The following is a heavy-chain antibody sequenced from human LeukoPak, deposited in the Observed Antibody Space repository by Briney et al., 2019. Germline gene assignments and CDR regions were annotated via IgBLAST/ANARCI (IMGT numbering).Heavy chain of an antibody. CDR1: GYTFTSYD. Sequence: GASVKVSCKASGYTFTSYDINWVRQATGQGLEWMGWMNPNSGNTGYAQKFQGRVTITRNTSISTAYMELSSLRSEDTAVYYCARSMSGYSYGLLDYWGQGTLVTVSS. V-gene: IGHV1-8*03. CDR2: MNPNSGNT. J-gene: IGHJ4*02. D-gene: IGHD5-18*01. CDR3: ARSMSGYSYGLLDY.